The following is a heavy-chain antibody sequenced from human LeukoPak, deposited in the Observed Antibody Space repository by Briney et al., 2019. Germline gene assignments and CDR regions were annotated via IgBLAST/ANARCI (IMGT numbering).Heavy chain of an antibody. J-gene: IGHJ6*02. CDR2: IYYSGST. CDR3: ARGLSGVALYYYYGMDV. V-gene: IGHV4-39*07. CDR1: GGSISSSDYY. D-gene: IGHD3-3*01. Sequence: SETLSLTCTVSGGSISSSDYYWGWIRQPPGKELEWIGTIYYSGSTSYNPSLKSRVTISVDTSKNQFSLKLSSVTAADTAVYYCARGLSGVALYYYYGMDVWGQGTTVTVSS.